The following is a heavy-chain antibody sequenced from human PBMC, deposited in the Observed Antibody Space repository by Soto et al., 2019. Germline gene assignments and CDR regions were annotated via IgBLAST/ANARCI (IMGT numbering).Heavy chain of an antibody. CDR3: VRDRSPIAAAATGYYYYGMDV. Sequence: GGSLRLSCAASGFTFSSYSMNWVRQAPGKGLEWVSYISSSSTIYYADSVKGRFTISRDNAKNSLYLQMNSLRDEDTAVYYCVRDRSPIAAAATGYYYYGMDVWGQGTTVTVSS. J-gene: IGHJ6*02. CDR2: ISSSSTI. CDR1: GFTFSSYS. V-gene: IGHV3-48*02. D-gene: IGHD6-13*01.